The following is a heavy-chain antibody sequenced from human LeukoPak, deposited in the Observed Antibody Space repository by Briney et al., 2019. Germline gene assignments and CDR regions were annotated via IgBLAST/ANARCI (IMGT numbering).Heavy chain of an antibody. V-gene: IGHV1-69*04. Sequence: SVKVSCKASGGTFSSYAISWVRQAPGQGLEWMGRVIPILGIANYAQKFQGRVTITADKSTSTAYMELSSLRSEDTAVYYCARGLRYSYAHDLYGMDVWGQGTTVTVSS. CDR2: VIPILGIA. CDR3: ARGLRYSYAHDLYGMDV. D-gene: IGHD5-18*01. J-gene: IGHJ6*02. CDR1: GGTFSSYA.